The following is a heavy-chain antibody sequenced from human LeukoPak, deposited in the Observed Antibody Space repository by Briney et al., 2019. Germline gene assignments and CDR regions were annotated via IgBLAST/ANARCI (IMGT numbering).Heavy chain of an antibody. Sequence: GASVKVSCKASGYTFTSYDINWVRQATGQGLEWMGWMNPNSGNTGYAQKFQGRVTITRNTSISTAYMELSSLRSEDTAVYYCARGDYDSSGYYQNDYWGQGTLVTVSS. CDR3: ARGDYDSSGYYQNDY. CDR2: MNPNSGNT. D-gene: IGHD3-22*01. CDR1: GYTFTSYD. V-gene: IGHV1-8*03. J-gene: IGHJ4*02.